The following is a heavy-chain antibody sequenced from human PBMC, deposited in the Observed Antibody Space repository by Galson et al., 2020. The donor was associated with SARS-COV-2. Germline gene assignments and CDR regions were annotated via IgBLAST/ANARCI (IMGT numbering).Heavy chain of an antibody. V-gene: IGHV2-5*01. D-gene: IGHD3-16*01. Sequence: SGPTLEKPTQTLTLTRTFSGFSLSTSGVGVGWIRQPPGKALEWLALIYWNDDKRYSPSLKSRLTITKDTSKNQVVLTMTNMDPVDTATYYCAQNGGITFGGVTSFDYWGQGTLVTVSS. J-gene: IGHJ4*02. CDR2: IYWNDDK. CDR1: GFSLSTSGVG. CDR3: AQNGGITFGGVTSFDY.